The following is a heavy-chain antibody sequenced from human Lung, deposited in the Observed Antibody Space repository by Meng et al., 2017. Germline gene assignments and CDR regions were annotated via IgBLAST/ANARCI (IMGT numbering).Heavy chain of an antibody. V-gene: IGHV1-2*02. CDR2: INPNSGGT. D-gene: IGHD6-25*01. CDR1: GYTFTGYY. CDR3: ARDEDISAAGKLFGDY. J-gene: IGHJ4*01. Sequence: ASVKVSCKASGYTFTGYYMHWVRQAPGQGLEWMGWINPNSGGTNYAQKFQARVTMTGDTSISTAYMELSGLRSDDTAMYYCARDEDISAAGKLFGDYWGHGTLVTVSS.